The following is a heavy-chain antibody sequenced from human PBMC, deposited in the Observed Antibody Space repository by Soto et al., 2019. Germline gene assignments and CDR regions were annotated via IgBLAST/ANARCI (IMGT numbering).Heavy chain of an antibody. CDR1: GFTFSSHA. Sequence: EVQLLQSGGRLVQPGGSLRLSCAASGFTFSSHAMSWVRQAPGKGLEWVSGISGSGSNTYYEDSVKGRFTISRDNSKNPLNLQMSSLRAEDTALYYCAKRFTICGVVKLTPDIAYWGQGTLVTVSS. J-gene: IGHJ4*02. CDR3: AKRFTICGVVKLTPDIAY. CDR2: ISGSGSNT. D-gene: IGHD3-3*01. V-gene: IGHV3-23*01.